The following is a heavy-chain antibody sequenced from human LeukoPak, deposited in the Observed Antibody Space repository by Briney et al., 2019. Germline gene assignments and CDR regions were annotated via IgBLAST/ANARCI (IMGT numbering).Heavy chain of an antibody. CDR1: GFTFDDYA. D-gene: IGHD5-18*01. CDR2: ISRNSGSR. CDR3: TKDSRGYNYGRYDY. J-gene: IGHJ4*02. Sequence: GGSLRLSCAASGFTFDDYAMHWVRQAPGKGLEWVSGISRNSGSRGYADSVKGRFTVSRDNAKNSLYLQMNSLRAEDTALYYCTKDSRGYNYGRYDYWGQGTLVTVSS. V-gene: IGHV3-9*01.